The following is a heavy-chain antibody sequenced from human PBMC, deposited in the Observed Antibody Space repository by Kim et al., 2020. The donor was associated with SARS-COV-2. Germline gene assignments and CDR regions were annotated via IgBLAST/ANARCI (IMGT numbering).Heavy chain of an antibody. J-gene: IGHJ3*02. V-gene: IGHV1-46*01. D-gene: IGHD2-15*01. CDR3: ARDFAGYCSGGSCRPNDAFDI. Sequence: ASVKVSCKASGYTFTSYYMHWVRQAPGQGLEWMGIINPSGGSTSYAQKFQGRVTMTRDTSTSTVYMELSSLRSEDTAVYYCARDFAGYCSGGSCRPNDAFDIWGQGTMVTVSS. CDR2: INPSGGST. CDR1: GYTFTSYY.